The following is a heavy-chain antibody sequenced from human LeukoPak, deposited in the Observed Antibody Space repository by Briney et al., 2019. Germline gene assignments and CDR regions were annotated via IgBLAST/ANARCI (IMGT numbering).Heavy chain of an antibody. CDR1: GGSFSGYF. CDR3: ARGHGLPDY. CDR2: IYYSGST. V-gene: IGHV4-31*11. Sequence: PSETLSLTCAVNGGSFSGYFWTWIRQHPGKGLEWIGYIYYSGSTYYNPSLKSRVTISVDTSKNQFSLKLSSVTAADTTVYYCARGHGLPDYWGQGTLVTVSS. D-gene: IGHD5-24*01. J-gene: IGHJ4*02.